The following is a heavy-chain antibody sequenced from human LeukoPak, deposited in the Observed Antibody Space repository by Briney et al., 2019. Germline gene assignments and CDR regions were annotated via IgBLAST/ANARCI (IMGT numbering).Heavy chain of an antibody. J-gene: IGHJ4*02. V-gene: IGHV1-69*13. CDR2: IIPIFGTA. Sequence: GASVKVSCKASGGTFSSYAISWVRQAPGQGLEWMGGIIPIFGTANYAQKLQGRVTITADESTSTAYMELSSLRSEDTAVYYCARQELHISGLRYWGQGTLVTVSS. CDR3: ARQELHISGLRY. D-gene: IGHD1-14*01. CDR1: GGTFSSYA.